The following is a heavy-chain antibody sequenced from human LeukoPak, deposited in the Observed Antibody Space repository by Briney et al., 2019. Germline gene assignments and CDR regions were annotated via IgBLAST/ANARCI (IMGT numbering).Heavy chain of an antibody. V-gene: IGHV4-59*01. J-gene: IGHJ4*02. CDR3: ARGVYVAAAQYGY. CDR2: IYYSGTT. CDR1: GGSISSYY. D-gene: IGHD6-13*01. Sequence: TSETLSLTCTVSGGSISSYYWSWIRQPPGKGLEWIGYIYYSGTTNYNPSLKSRVTISVDTSKNQFSLKLSSVTAADTAVYYCARGVYVAAAQYGYWGQGTLVTVSS.